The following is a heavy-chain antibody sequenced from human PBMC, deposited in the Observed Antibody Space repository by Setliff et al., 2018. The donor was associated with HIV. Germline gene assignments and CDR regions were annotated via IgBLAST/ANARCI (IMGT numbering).Heavy chain of an antibody. Sequence: SETLSLTCTVSGGSISSYCWNWIRQSPGRGLERIGFIFSSGSTKYNPSLQSRVTMSIDTSKNQFSLKLTSVTAADTAVYYCARRIDNSGTFPDKNWFDTWGQGSLVTVSS. D-gene: IGHD3-10*01. CDR3: ARRIDNSGTFPDKNWFDT. V-gene: IGHV4-4*09. CDR2: IFSSGST. CDR1: GGSISSYC. J-gene: IGHJ5*02.